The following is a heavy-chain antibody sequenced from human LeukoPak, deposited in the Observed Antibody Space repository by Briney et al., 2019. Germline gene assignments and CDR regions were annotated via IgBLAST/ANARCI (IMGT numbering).Heavy chain of an antibody. CDR2: IYSSGNT. D-gene: IGHD3-22*01. J-gene: IGHJ4*02. CDR1: GGSISSYY. V-gene: IGHV4-59*01. Sequence: SETLSLTCTVSGGSISSYYWSWIRQPPVKGLEWIGHIYSSGNTKYNPSLRSRVTITIDTSKNQFSLKLTSVIAADTAVYYCARGRAKYDSTGYYFWGQGILVTVSS. CDR3: ARGRAKYDSTGYYF.